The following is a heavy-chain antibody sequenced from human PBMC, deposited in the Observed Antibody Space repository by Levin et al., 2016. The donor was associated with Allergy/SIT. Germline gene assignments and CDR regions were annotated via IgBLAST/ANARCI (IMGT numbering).Heavy chain of an antibody. CDR2: IYYSGST. D-gene: IGHD6-13*01. V-gene: IGHV4-59*01. CDR1: GGSISSYY. Sequence: SETLSLTCTVSGGSISSYYWSWIRQPPGKGLEWIGYIYYSGSTNYNPSLKSRVTISVDTSKNQFSLKLSSVTAADTAVYYCARGGQQLVLPPAFYYYYYMDVWGKGTTVTVSS. J-gene: IGHJ6*03. CDR3: ARGGQQLVLPPAFYYYYYMDV.